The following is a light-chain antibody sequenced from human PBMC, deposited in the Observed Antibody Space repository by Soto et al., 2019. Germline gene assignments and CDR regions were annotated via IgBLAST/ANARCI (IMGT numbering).Light chain of an antibody. V-gene: IGLV1-47*02. J-gene: IGLJ1*01. CDR2: SNN. CDR3: ISYKTDDTFL. Sequence: QSVLTQPPSASGTPGQRVTISCSGSSSNIGSNYVYWYQQLPGTAPKLLIYSNNQRPSGVSNRFSGSKSGITASLTISGLQADDEAEYFCISYKTDDTFLFGTGTKVTVL. CDR1: SSNIGSNY.